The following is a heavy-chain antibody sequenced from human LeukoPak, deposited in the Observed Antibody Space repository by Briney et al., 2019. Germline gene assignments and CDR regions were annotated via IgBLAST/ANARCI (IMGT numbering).Heavy chain of an antibody. J-gene: IGHJ4*02. V-gene: IGHV1-46*01. D-gene: IGHD3-16*02. CDR1: GYTFTSYY. CDR3: ARDWIYVWGSYRYTGHFDY. CDR2: INPSGGST. Sequence: EASVKVSCKASGYTFTSYYMHWVRQAPGQGLEWMGIINPSGGSTSYAQKFQGRVTITRDTSTSTVYMELSSLRSEDTAVYYCARDWIYVWGSYRYTGHFDYWGQGTLVTVSS.